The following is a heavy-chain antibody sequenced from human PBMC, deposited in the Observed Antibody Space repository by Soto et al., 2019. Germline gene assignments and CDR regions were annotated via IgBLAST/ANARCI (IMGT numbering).Heavy chain of an antibody. CDR1: GYTFTAYY. Sequence: ASGKVSCKASGYTFTAYYMHWVRQAPGQGLEFIGWINPNSGGTNYAQKFQGWVTMTRDTSISTAYMELSRLRSDDTAVYYCARDGSSSSLGGDYVGYYYGMDVWGQGTTVTVSS. CDR2: INPNSGGT. D-gene: IGHD6-6*01. CDR3: ARDGSSSSLGGDYVGYYYGMDV. V-gene: IGHV1-2*04. J-gene: IGHJ6*02.